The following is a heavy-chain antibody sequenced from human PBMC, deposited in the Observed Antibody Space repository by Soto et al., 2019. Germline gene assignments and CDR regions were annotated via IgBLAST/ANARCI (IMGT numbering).Heavy chain of an antibody. CDR1: GGSFSGYY. J-gene: IGHJ5*02. Sequence: SETLSLTCAVYGGSFSGYYWSWIRQPPGKGLEWIGEINHSGSTNYNPSLKSRVAISVDTSKNQFSLKLSSVTAADTAVYYCARGREEAGTWLPWFDPWGQGTLVTVSS. D-gene: IGHD6-13*01. V-gene: IGHV4-34*01. CDR2: INHSGST. CDR3: ARGREEAGTWLPWFDP.